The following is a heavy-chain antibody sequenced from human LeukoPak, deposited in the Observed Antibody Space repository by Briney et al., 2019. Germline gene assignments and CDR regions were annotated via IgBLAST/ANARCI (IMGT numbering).Heavy chain of an antibody. Sequence: GGSLRLSCAASGFTFSSYAMSWVRQAPGKGLEWVSSISGSGASTYYADSVQGRFTISRDNSKNTLYLQMNSLRAEDTAVYYCAKVGTTVTTYYYYYMDVWGKGTTVTVSS. V-gene: IGHV3-23*01. CDR1: GFTFSSYA. D-gene: IGHD4-17*01. CDR2: ISGSGAST. J-gene: IGHJ6*03. CDR3: AKVGTTVTTYYYYYMDV.